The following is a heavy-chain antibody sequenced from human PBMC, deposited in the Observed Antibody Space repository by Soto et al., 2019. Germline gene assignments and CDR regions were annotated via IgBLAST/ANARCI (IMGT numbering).Heavy chain of an antibody. V-gene: IGHV3-23*01. Sequence: EVQLFESGGGLVQPGGSLRLSCAASGFTFSNYGMSWVRQAPGKGLEWVSSISGGNTFYAGSVKGRFTISRDNSKNTLYLQMNSLTAEDTAVYYCAKAPSSDCNSGACSLRSWGQGTLVTVSS. D-gene: IGHD2-21*01. CDR3: AKAPSSDCNSGACSLRS. CDR2: ISGGNT. CDR1: GFTFSNYG. J-gene: IGHJ5*02.